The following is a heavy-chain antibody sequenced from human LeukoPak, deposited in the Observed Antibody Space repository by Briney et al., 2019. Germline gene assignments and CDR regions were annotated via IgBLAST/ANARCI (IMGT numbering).Heavy chain of an antibody. D-gene: IGHD5-24*01. Sequence: ASVKVSCKASGYTFTGYYMHWVRQAPGQGLEWMGWINPNSGGTNYAQKFQGRVTMTRDTSISTAYMELSRLRSDDTAVYYCAREVSGDGSNSYFDYWGQGTLVTVSS. CDR3: AREVSGDGSNSYFDY. J-gene: IGHJ4*02. CDR1: GYTFTGYY. CDR2: INPNSGGT. V-gene: IGHV1-2*02.